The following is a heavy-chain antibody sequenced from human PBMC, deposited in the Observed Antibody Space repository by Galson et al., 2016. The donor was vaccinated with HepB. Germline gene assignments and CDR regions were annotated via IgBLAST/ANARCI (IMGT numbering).Heavy chain of an antibody. CDR1: GYSFTRYH. CDR2: TYPADSDT. D-gene: IGHD2-21*02. V-gene: IGHV5-51*01. J-gene: IGHJ6*02. Sequence: QSGAEVKKPGESLQISCKNSGYSFTRYHIAWVRQAPGKGLGFMGMTYPADSDTRYSPSFQGQVTISADKSISTAYLQWSSLKASDTAMCYCASLDVVVTDNYYYAMDVWGHGTTVTVS. CDR3: ASLDVVVTDNYYYAMDV.